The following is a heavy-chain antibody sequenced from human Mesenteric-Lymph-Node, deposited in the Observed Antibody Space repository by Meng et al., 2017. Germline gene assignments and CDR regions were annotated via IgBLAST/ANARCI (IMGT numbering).Heavy chain of an antibody. CDR2: INHSGST. D-gene: IGHD3-16*01. Sequence: QVQLQQWGAGLLKPLETLSLTCAVYGGSFSGYYWSWIRQPPGKGLXWIGEINHSGSTNYNPSLKSRVTISVDTSKNQFSLKLSSVTAADTAVYYCARLRIRGNWGQGTLVTVSS. V-gene: IGHV4-34*01. CDR1: GGSFSGYY. J-gene: IGHJ4*02. CDR3: ARLRIRGN.